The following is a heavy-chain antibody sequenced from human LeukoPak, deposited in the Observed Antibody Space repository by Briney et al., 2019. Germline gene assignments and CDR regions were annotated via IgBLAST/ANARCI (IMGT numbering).Heavy chain of an antibody. V-gene: IGHV4-34*01. CDR3: ASTERCSTTCPLDY. Sequence: SETLSLTCAVYGGSFRGYYWSWIRQPPGKGLEWIGEINHSGSTNYNPSLKSRVTISLDTSMEKFSLKLNSVTAADTAVYYCASTERCSTTCPLDYWGQGTLVTVSS. CDR2: INHSGST. CDR1: GGSFRGYY. D-gene: IGHD2-2*01. J-gene: IGHJ4*02.